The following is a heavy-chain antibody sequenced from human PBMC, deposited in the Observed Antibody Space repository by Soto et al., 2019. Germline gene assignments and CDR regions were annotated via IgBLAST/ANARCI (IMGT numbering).Heavy chain of an antibody. CDR2: IYNSGTT. CDR3: ARDPAP. J-gene: IGHJ5*02. V-gene: IGHV4-31*03. Sequence: QVQLQESGPGLVKPSETLSLTCTVSGGSITRGGYYWSWIRQHPGKGLEWIGYIYNSGTTYYNPSLKGRVTISVDTSKKQFSLKLTSVTAADTAVYYCARDPAPWGQGTLVTVSS. CDR1: GGSITRGGYY.